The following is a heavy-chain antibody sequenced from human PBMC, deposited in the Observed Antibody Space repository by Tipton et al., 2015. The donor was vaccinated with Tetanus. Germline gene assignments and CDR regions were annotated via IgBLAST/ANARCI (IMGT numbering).Heavy chain of an antibody. J-gene: IGHJ4*02. Sequence: GLVKPSETLSVTCTVSGGSISSTSWIRQPPGKGLEWIGNIFYRGSTSYNPSLKGRVTFSVDTSGNQFSLKLTFVTAADTAIYYCAKHGDTSRNYYFDYWGQGALVTVSS. D-gene: IGHD6-13*01. V-gene: IGHV4-39*01. CDR2: IFYRGST. CDR3: AKHGDTSRNYYFDY. CDR1: GGSISSTS.